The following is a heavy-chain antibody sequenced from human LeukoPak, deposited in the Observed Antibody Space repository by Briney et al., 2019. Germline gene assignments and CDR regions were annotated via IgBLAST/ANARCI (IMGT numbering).Heavy chain of an antibody. CDR2: IKQDGSEK. D-gene: IGHD1-26*01. CDR1: GFTVSSNS. CDR3: ARRRYSGSSQHFDY. J-gene: IGHJ4*02. Sequence: GGSLRLSCTVSGFTVSSNSMSWVRQAPGKGLEWVANIKQDGSEKYYVDSVKGRFTISRDNAKNSLYLQMNSLRAEDTAVYYCARRRYSGSSQHFDYWGLGTLVTVSS. V-gene: IGHV3-7*01.